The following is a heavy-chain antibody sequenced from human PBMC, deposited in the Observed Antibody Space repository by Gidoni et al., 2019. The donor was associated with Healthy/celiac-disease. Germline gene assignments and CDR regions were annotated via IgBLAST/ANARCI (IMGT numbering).Heavy chain of an antibody. D-gene: IGHD3-22*01. CDR1: GFTFDDYA. Sequence: EVQLVESGGGLVQPGGSLRLSCAASGFTFDDYAMHWVRQARGKGLEWVSGISWNSCSIGYADSVKGRFTISRDNAKNSLYMQMNSLRAEDTALYYCAKALQRGYYWYFDLWGRGTLVTVSS. V-gene: IGHV3-9*01. CDR3: AKALQRGYYWYFDL. CDR2: ISWNSCSI. J-gene: IGHJ2*01.